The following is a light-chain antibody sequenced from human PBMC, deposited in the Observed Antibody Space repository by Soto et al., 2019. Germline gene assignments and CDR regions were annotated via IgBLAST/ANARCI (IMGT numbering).Light chain of an antibody. CDR2: DAS. Sequence: IRMTQSPSSLSASTGDTVTITCPASQNINNYLNWYQQKPGRAPKLLIYDASNLEAGVPSRFRGSGSGTDFTFTISRLQPEDIATYYCQQYENLPTFGQGTRLEIK. J-gene: IGKJ5*01. CDR1: QNINNY. V-gene: IGKV1-33*01. CDR3: QQYENLPT.